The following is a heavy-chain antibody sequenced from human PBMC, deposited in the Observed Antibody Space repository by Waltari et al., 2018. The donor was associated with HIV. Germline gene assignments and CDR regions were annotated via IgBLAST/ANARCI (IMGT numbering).Heavy chain of an antibody. J-gene: IGHJ4*02. CDR1: GGSITSYF. D-gene: IGHD3-22*01. Sequence: QVQLQESGPGLVKPSETLSLSCSVSGGSITSYFWSWIRQPPGKGLQWIGYIYYSGSTKYNPSLKSRVTISADTSKNQFSLKLTSVTAADTAVYYCARFASEIFDSSGYSFDFWGQGALVTVPS. CDR2: IYYSGST. CDR3: ARFASEIFDSSGYSFDF. V-gene: IGHV4-59*08.